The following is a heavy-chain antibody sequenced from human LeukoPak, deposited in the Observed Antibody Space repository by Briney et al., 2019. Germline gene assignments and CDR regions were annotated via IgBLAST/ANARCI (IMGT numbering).Heavy chain of an antibody. CDR1: GGSISSYY. Sequence: TSETLSLTCTVSGGSISSYYWSWIRQPPGTGLEWIGYIYYSGSTNYNPSLKSRVTISVDTSKNQFSLKLSSVTAADTAVYYCARRAYGDGIWGQGTMVTVSS. V-gene: IGHV4-59*01. CDR3: ARRAYGDGI. D-gene: IGHD4-17*01. CDR2: IYYSGST. J-gene: IGHJ3*02.